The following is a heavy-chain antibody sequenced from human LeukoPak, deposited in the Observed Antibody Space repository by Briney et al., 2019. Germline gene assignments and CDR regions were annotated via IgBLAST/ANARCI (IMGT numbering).Heavy chain of an antibody. D-gene: IGHD3-22*01. CDR3: ARDTSTDNYYDSSGYGGDAFDV. CDR2: ISSRSRTI. V-gene: IGHV3-48*02. Sequence: PGGSLRLSCAPSGFTFSSYSMNWVRQAPGKGLEWVSYISSRSRTIYYADSVKGRFTISRDNAMNSLYLQMNSLRDEDTAVYYCARDTSTDNYYDSSGYGGDAFDVWGQGTMVTVSS. CDR1: GFTFSSYS. J-gene: IGHJ3*01.